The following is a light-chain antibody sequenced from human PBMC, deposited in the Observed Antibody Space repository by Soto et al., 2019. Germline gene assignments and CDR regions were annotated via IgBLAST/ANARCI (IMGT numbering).Light chain of an antibody. Sequence: EIVITQSPATLSVSPGARASLSCKASQSDYSKLAWYQPKPGPAPSPLIHGAXGXATGIPDRFSGSGSGTEFNLTISSLQDEDFAVYYCQQYNNWPRWTFGQGTKVDIK. CDR3: QQYNNWPRWT. CDR2: GAX. CDR1: QSDYSK. J-gene: IGKJ1*01. V-gene: IGKV3D-15*01.